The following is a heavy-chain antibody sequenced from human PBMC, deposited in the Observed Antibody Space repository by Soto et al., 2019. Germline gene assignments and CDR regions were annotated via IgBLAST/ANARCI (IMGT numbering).Heavy chain of an antibody. D-gene: IGHD3-3*01. Sequence: ASVKVSCKASGYTFTSYYMHWVRQAPGQGLEWMGIINPSGGSTSYAQKFQGRVTMTRDTSTSTVYMELSSLRSEDTALFYFAXXHXLWSGYYRSSWFDPWGQGTLVTVSS. V-gene: IGHV1-46*03. J-gene: IGHJ5*02. CDR1: GYTFTSYY. CDR2: INPSGGST. CDR3: AXXHXLWSGYYRSSWFDP.